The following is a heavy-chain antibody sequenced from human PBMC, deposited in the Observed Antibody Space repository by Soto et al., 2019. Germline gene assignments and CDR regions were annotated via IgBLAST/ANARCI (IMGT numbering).Heavy chain of an antibody. J-gene: IGHJ4*02. CDR3: ARETNGLFDY. V-gene: IGHV3-48*02. D-gene: IGHD2-8*01. Sequence: EVQLVESGGDLVQPGGSLRLTCVGSGFTFGHYAMTWVRQAPGKGLEWISFMSGSSGAIYYADSVKGRFTISRDNANNLLSLQMHGLRDEDTAVYYCARETNGLFDYWGQGTLVTVSS. CDR1: GFTFGHYA. CDR2: MSGSSGAI.